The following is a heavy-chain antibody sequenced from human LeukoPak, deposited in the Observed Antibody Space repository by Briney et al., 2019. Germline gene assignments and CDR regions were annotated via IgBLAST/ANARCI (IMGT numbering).Heavy chain of an antibody. J-gene: IGHJ4*02. CDR1: GYTLTGYY. CDR2: INPNSGGT. CDR3: ARKSAIRRTSGFDY. V-gene: IGHV1-2*02. D-gene: IGHD2-2*01. Sequence: ASVKVSCKASGYTLTGYYMNWVRQAPGQGLEWMGWINPNSGGTNYAQKFQGRVTMTSDTSISTAYMELSSLRSDDTAVYYCARKSAIRRTSGFDYWGQGTLVTVSS.